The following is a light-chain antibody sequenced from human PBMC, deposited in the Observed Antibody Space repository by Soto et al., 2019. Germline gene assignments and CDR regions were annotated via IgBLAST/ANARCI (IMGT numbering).Light chain of an antibody. J-gene: IGLJ1*01. Sequence: QSVLTQPASVSGSPGQSITISCTGTSSDVGGYNYVSWYQQHPGKAPKLMIYEVSNRPSGVSTRFSGSKSGNTASLTISGLQAVDEADYYCCSFADFTYVFGTGTKGTVL. CDR2: EVS. CDR1: SSDVGGYNY. V-gene: IGLV2-14*01. CDR3: CSFADFTYV.